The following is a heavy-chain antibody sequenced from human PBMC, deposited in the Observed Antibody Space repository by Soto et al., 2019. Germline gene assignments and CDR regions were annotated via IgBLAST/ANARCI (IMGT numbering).Heavy chain of an antibody. CDR2: INQSGST. J-gene: IGHJ5*02. CDR3: ARAIVGRITIFGVARGRWFDP. V-gene: IGHV4-34*01. CDR1: CLSFSGYY. Sequence: SGTLSLTSALDCLSFSGYYWRWIGKHAGEGLEWFGEINQSGSTNYNPSLKSRVTISVDTSKNQFSLKLSSVTAADTAVYYCARAIVGRITIFGVARGRWFDPWGQG. D-gene: IGHD3-3*01.